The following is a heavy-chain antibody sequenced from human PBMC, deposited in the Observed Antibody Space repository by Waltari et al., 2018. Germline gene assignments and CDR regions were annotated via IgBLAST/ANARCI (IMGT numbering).Heavy chain of an antibody. J-gene: IGHJ6*03. CDR1: GGTFSSYA. D-gene: IGHD2-21*01. CDR2: IIPILGIA. CDR3: ARVPGIPPHYYMDV. V-gene: IGHV1-69*10. Sequence: QVQLVQSGAEVKKPGSSVKVDCKASGGTFSSYAISWVRQAPGEGREWMGGIIPILGIANYAQKFQGRVTITADKSTSTAYMELSSLRAEDTAVYYCARVPGIPPHYYMDVWGKGTTVTVSS.